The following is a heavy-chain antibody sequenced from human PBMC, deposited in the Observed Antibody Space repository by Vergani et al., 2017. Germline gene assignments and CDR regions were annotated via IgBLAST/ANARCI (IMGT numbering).Heavy chain of an antibody. CDR1: GFTFSTYA. CDR3: SGPQGTSAYYYGGFDY. CDR2: ISSDGGST. Sequence: EVQLLESWGGLVKPGGSLRLSCAASGFTFSTYAMTWVRQAPGKGLEWVSTISSDGGSTYYADSVKGRFTISRDNSKNTLSLQMNSLTAEDTAIYYCSGPQGTSAYYYGGFDYWGQGILVTVSS. D-gene: IGHD3-22*01. V-gene: IGHV3-23*01. J-gene: IGHJ4*02.